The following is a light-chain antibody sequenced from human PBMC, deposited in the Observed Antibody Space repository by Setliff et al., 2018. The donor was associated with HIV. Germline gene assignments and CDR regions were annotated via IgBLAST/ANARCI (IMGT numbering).Light chain of an antibody. CDR1: SSDVGAYNF. CDR2: EVS. Sequence: QSALTQPAPVSGSPGQSITISCTATSSDVGAYNFVSWYQQHPGKAPKLMIYEVSNRPSGVSNRFSGSKSGNTASLTISGLQAEDEADYFCSSYAISNTLPFGTGTKVTVL. CDR3: SSYAISNTLP. J-gene: IGLJ1*01. V-gene: IGLV2-14*01.